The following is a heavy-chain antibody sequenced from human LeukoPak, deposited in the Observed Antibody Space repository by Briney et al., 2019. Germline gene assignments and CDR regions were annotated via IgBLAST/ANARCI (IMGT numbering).Heavy chain of an antibody. V-gene: IGHV3-23*01. D-gene: IGHD3-10*01. J-gene: IGHJ6*03. CDR3: AKGGGSGYYYYYMDV. Sequence: GGSLRLSCAASGFSFSTYSMSWVRQAPGKGLEWVSVISDTGATKFYADSVKGRFTISRDNSKNTLYLQMNSLRAEDTAVYYCAKGGGSGYYYYYMDVWGKGTTVTISS. CDR1: GFSFSTYS. CDR2: ISDTGATK.